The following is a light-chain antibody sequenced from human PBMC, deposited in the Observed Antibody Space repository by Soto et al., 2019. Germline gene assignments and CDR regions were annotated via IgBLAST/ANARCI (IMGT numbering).Light chain of an antibody. V-gene: IGKV2-28*01. Sequence: DIVMTQSPLSLPVTPGEPASISCRSSQSLLHSNGYNYLDWYLQKPGQSPQLLIYLGSNRASGVPDRLSGSGSGTDFTLNISRVEAEDVGVYYCMQALQTSWTFGQGTKVEIK. CDR2: LGS. CDR3: MQALQTSWT. J-gene: IGKJ1*01. CDR1: QSLLHSNGYNY.